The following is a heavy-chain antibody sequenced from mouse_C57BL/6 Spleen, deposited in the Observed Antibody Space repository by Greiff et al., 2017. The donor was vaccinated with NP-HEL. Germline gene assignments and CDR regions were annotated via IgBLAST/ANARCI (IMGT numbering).Heavy chain of an antibody. CDR1: GFTFSDYG. D-gene: IGHD2-3*01. V-gene: IGHV5-17*01. Sequence: EVKVVESGGGLVKPGGSLKLSCAASGFTFSDYGMHWVRQAPEKGLEWVAYISSGSSTIYYAHKVKGRSTISRDNAKNTPFLQMTRRRSEDTAMYYCARHDGFYYAMDYWGQGTSVTVSS. CDR2: ISSGSSTI. J-gene: IGHJ4*01. CDR3: ARHDGFYYAMDY.